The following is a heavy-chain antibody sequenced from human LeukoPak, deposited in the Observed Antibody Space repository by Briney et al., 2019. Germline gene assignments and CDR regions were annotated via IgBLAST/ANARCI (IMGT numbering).Heavy chain of an antibody. Sequence: SETLSLTCAVYGGSFSGYYWSWIRQPPGKGLEWIGEIYHSGSTNYNPSLKSRVTISVDTSKNQFSLKLSSVTAADTAVYYCARGRYYYDSSGYYRGSNWFDPWGQGTLVTVSS. J-gene: IGHJ5*02. CDR2: IYHSGST. V-gene: IGHV4-34*01. CDR1: GGSFSGYY. CDR3: ARGRYYYDSSGYYRGSNWFDP. D-gene: IGHD3-22*01.